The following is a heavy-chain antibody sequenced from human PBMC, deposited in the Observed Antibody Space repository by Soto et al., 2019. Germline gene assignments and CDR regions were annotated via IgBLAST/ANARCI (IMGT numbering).Heavy chain of an antibody. CDR3: AKVSTRLRFLEWLPDYYYGMDV. CDR2: ISYDVSNK. D-gene: IGHD3-3*01. J-gene: IGHJ6*02. V-gene: IGHV3-30*18. Sequence: GGSLRLSCAASGFTFSSYGMHWVRQAPGKGLEWVAVISYDVSNKYYVDSVKGRFTISRDNSKNTLYLQMNSLRAEDTAVYYCAKVSTRLRFLEWLPDYYYGMDVWGQGTTVTVSS. CDR1: GFTFSSYG.